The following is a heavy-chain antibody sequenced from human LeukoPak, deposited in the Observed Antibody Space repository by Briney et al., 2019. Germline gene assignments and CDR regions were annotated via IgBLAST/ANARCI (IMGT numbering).Heavy chain of an antibody. CDR2: ISGSAYNT. CDR3: AKHSGSYFIYYVDS. V-gene: IGHV3-23*01. D-gene: IGHD1-26*01. Sequence: PGGSLRLSCAASGFTFSSYGMSWVRQAPGKGLEWVSTISGSAYNTYYADSVKGRFTVSRDNSANTLYLQMNSLRADGTALYYCAKHSGSYFIYYVDSWGQGTLVTVSS. CDR1: GFTFSSYG. J-gene: IGHJ4*02.